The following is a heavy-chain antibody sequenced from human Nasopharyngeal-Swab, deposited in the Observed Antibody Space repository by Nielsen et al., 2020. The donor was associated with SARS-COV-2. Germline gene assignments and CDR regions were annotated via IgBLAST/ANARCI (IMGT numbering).Heavy chain of an antibody. Sequence: GESLKISCAASGFTFSNYPLLWVRQAPGKGLEWVALILNDGSNKYYADSVTGRFTISRDNSKNTLYLQMSSLRAEDTAVYYCARGIRGYSYGYFDYWGQGTLVTVSS. CDR2: ILNDGSNK. CDR3: ARGIRGYSYGYFDY. D-gene: IGHD5-18*01. J-gene: IGHJ4*02. V-gene: IGHV3-30*04. CDR1: GFTFSNYP.